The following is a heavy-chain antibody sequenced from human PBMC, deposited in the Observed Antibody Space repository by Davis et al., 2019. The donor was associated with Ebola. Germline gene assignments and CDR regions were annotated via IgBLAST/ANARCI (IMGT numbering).Heavy chain of an antibody. D-gene: IGHD2-2*01. Sequence: PGGSLRLSCTVSGVSIIDHYWSCIRQSPGKGLEWIGYIDYRGRSTYKPSLRSRITMSVDTSKNQFSLKLKSITAADTAVYYCARGGSPAMFKGVDEWGQGPLVTVAS. CDR2: IDYRGRS. CDR1: GVSIIDHY. CDR3: ARGGSPAMFKGVDE. V-gene: IGHV4-59*11. J-gene: IGHJ4*02.